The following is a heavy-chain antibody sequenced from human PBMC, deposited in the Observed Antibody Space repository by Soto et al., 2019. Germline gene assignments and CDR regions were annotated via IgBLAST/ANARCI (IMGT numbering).Heavy chain of an antibody. CDR1: AGSITSHYSC. J-gene: IGHJ4*02. V-gene: IGHV4-30-4*01. CDR3: ARGPSGDKVHY. D-gene: IGHD7-27*01. CDR2: IFDSGTT. Sequence: SATLSLTSTVSAGSITSHYSCWTWIRQPPGEGLEWIGHIFDSGTTYTNPSLRSQVAISLDTSKNHFSLTLSSVTAADTAVYYCARGPSGDKVHYWGQGALVTVS.